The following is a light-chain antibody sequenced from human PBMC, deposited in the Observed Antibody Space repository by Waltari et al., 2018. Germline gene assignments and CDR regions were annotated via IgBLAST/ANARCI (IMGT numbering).Light chain of an antibody. Sequence: EIVFTQSPGTLSLSPGERATLSCRVSQSVSSRDLAWYQQKPGQAPRLLIYAASSRPTGIPDRFSGSWSGTDFTLTINRLEPEDFAMYYCQQYDSSPPRYTFGQGTKLEIK. CDR1: QSVSSRD. V-gene: IGKV3-20*01. J-gene: IGKJ2*01. CDR2: AAS. CDR3: QQYDSSPPRYT.